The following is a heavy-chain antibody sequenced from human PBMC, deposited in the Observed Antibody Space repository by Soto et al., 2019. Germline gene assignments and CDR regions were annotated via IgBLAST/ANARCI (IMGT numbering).Heavy chain of an antibody. CDR2: TFYTGRP. D-gene: IGHD1-26*01. CDR3: VGKPKGDPASGATED. CDR1: GDSISGYY. Sequence: SETLSLTCTVSGDSISGYYQRWIRQPPGKGQEWIGVTFYTGRPYYNPSLKRRVAISVVTPKNQFSLSLTTVTAADTDVYFCVGKPKGDPASGATEDWGQGTMVSDS. V-gene: IGHV4-30-4*01. J-gene: IGHJ4*01.